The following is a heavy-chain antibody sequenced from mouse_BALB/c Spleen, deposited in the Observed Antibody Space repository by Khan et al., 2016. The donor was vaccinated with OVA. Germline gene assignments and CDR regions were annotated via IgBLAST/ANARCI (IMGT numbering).Heavy chain of an antibody. D-gene: IGHD4-1*01. Sequence: EVELVESGGGLVQPGVSRKLSCAAPGFTFSSFGMHWVRQAPEKGLEWVAYLSSGGTTIYYAAPVTGPFPISRDSPRNTLFLNMTSLKSEYTSRDYCASSNWDYWGQGTTLTVAS. J-gene: IGHJ2*01. CDR3: ASSNWDY. V-gene: IGHV5-17*02. CDR1: GFTFSSFG. CDR2: LSSGGTTI.